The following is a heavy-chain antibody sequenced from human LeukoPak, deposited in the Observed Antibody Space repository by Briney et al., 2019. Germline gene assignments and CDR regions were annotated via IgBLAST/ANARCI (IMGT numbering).Heavy chain of an antibody. CDR2: INPNSGGT. D-gene: IGHD3-22*01. CDR3: ARTYYYDSSGYYFDY. J-gene: IGHJ4*02. Sequence: ASVKVSCKASGYTFTGYYIHWVRQAPGQGLEWMGWINPNSGGTKYAQRFQGRVTMTRDTSISTAYMELSRLRSDDTAVYYCARTYYYDSSGYYFDYWGQGTLVTVSS. V-gene: IGHV1-2*02. CDR1: GYTFTGYY.